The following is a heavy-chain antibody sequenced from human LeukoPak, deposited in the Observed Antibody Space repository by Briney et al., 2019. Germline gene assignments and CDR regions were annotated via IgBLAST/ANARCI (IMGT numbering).Heavy chain of an antibody. D-gene: IGHD6-13*01. J-gene: IGHJ4*02. V-gene: IGHV1-69*04. CDR2: IIPILGIA. CDR1: GGTFRSYA. CDR3: ARDSSSWYGPFGY. Sequence: SVKVSCKASGGTFRSYAISWVRQAPGQGLEWMGRIIPILGIANYAQKFQGRVTITADKSTSTAYMELSSLRSEDTAVYYCARDSSSWYGPFGYWGQGTLVTVSS.